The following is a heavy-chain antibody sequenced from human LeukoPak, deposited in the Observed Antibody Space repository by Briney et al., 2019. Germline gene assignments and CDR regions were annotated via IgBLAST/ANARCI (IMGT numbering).Heavy chain of an antibody. CDR1: GFSLSTSGMC. D-gene: IGHD2-15*01. V-gene: IGHV2-70*01. Sequence: SGPTLVNPTQTLTLTCTFSGFSLSTSGMCVSWIRQPPVKALEWLALIDWDDDKYYSTSLKTRLTISKDTSKNQVVLTMTNMDPVDTATYYCARISRRGLAAPYYFDYWGQGTLVTVSS. CDR3: ARISRRGLAAPYYFDY. CDR2: IDWDDDK. J-gene: IGHJ4*02.